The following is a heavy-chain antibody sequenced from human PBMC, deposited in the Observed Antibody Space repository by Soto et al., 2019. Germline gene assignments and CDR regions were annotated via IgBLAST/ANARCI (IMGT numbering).Heavy chain of an antibody. V-gene: IGHV5-51*01. D-gene: IGHD6-13*01. CDR3: ASFSSGTRQLDY. CDR2: IYPGDSDT. CDR1: GYSFTNYC. J-gene: IGHJ4*02. Sequence: GESLKMFCNGSGYSFTNYCIGLVLQMPGKGLEWMGIIYPGDSDTRYSPSFQGQVTISADKSISTAYLQWSSLKASDTAMYYCASFSSGTRQLDYWGQGPLVTVSS.